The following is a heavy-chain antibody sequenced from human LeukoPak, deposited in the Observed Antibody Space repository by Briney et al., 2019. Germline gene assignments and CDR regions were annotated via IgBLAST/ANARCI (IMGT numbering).Heavy chain of an antibody. CDR3: ARDRGYSSSGLVWFDP. J-gene: IGHJ5*02. CDR2: IYYSGST. D-gene: IGHD6-13*01. Sequence: PSETLSHTCTVSGGSVSGYYWSWIRQPPGKGLEWIGYIYYSGSTNYNPSLKSRVTISVDTSENQFSLKLTSVTAADTAVYYCARDRGYSSSGLVWFDPWGHGILVTVSS. V-gene: IGHV4-59*02. CDR1: GGSVSGYY.